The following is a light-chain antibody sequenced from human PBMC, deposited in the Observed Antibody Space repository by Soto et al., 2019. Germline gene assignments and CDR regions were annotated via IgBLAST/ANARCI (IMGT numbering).Light chain of an antibody. CDR3: QQSDSTWT. CDR2: AAS. J-gene: IGKJ1*01. V-gene: IGKV1-39*01. CDR1: QSISSY. Sequence: DIQMTQSPSSLSASVGDRVTITCRASQSISSYLNWYQQKPGKAPKLLIYAASGLQSGVPSRFSGSGSGTDFTRTISSLQPEDFATYYCQQSDSTWTFGQGTKVDNK.